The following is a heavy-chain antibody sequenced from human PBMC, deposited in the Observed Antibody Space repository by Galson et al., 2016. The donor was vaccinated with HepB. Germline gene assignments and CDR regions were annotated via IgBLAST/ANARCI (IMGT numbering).Heavy chain of an antibody. CDR1: GFTLSKYA. V-gene: IGHV3-23*01. Sequence: SLRLSCAASGFTLSKYAMNWVRQAPGKGLQWVSGTSVSGLTTNYADSVKGRFTISRDNSMSTLFLQMNNWRAEDTAVYYCAKGGSYGANSWSEYWGQGTLVTVSS. CDR2: TSVSGLTT. D-gene: IGHD4-23*01. J-gene: IGHJ4*02. CDR3: AKGGSYGANSWSEY.